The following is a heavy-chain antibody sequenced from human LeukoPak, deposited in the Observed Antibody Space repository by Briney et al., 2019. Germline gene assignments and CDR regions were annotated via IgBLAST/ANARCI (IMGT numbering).Heavy chain of an antibody. D-gene: IGHD1-26*01. CDR3: AKGHGWEASYYYYYMDV. Sequence: ASVKVSCKASGYSFTDYYMHWVRQAPGQGLEWMGWINPNSGATIYAQRFQARVTLTRDTSISTAYMELSRLTSDDTAVYYCAKGHGWEASYYYYYMDVWGKGTTVTISS. J-gene: IGHJ6*03. CDR1: GYSFTDYY. CDR2: INPNSGAT. V-gene: IGHV1-2*02.